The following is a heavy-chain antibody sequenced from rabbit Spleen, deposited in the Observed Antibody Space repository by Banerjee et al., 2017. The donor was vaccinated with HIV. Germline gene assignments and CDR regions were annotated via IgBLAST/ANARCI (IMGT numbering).Heavy chain of an antibody. D-gene: IGHD1-1*01. V-gene: IGHV1S43*01. Sequence: QQQLVESGGGLVKPEGSLTLTCTASGFSFSNKAVMCWVRQAPGKGLEWIACINTYTGKSVYASWATGRITISRSTSLNTVELKMTSLTAADTATYFCARGGSDISYPFDPWGPGTLVTVS. CDR2: INTYTGKS. CDR1: GFSFSNKAV. CDR3: ARGGSDISYPFDP. J-gene: IGHJ2*01.